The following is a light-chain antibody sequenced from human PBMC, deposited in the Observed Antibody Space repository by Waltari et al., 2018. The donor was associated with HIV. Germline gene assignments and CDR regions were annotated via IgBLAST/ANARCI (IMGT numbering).Light chain of an antibody. CDR2: SNN. Sequence: QSVLTQPPSASGTPGQRVAISCSGSNSNIGSNTVNWYQHFPGTAPKLLISSNNQRPSGVPDRFSGSKSGTSASLAISGLQSEDEADYYCATWDDSLNGWVFGGGTKLTVL. J-gene: IGLJ3*02. CDR3: ATWDDSLNGWV. V-gene: IGLV1-44*01. CDR1: NSNIGSNT.